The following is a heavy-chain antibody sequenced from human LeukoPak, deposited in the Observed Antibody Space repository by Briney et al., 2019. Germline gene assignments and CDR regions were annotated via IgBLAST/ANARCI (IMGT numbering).Heavy chain of an antibody. Sequence: GGSLRLSCVASGFTFDNYWVHWVRQAPGKGLVWVSRISRDGRTTNYADSVKGRFTISRDNAKNSLYLQMNSLRAEDTAVYYCARGAYYYEDWGQGTLVTVSS. J-gene: IGHJ4*02. D-gene: IGHD3-22*01. CDR3: ARGAYYYED. CDR2: ISRDGRTT. V-gene: IGHV3-74*01. CDR1: GFTFDNYW.